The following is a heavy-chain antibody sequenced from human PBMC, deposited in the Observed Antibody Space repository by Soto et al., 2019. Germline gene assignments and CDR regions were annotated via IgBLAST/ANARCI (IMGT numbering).Heavy chain of an antibody. J-gene: IGHJ6*02. CDR3: ARVCPSCYFGLDV. V-gene: IGHV4-34*01. Sequence: QVQLQQWGAGLLKPSETLSLTCAANGGSFRDYYWTWIRQSPVKGLAWNGEINLSGSANYNPSLTSRLTMSVDTSKNQFSLSLGSVTAANTAVSYCARVCPSCYFGLDVWGQGTTVTVSS. CDR1: GGSFRDYY. CDR2: INLSGSA. D-gene: IGHD2-2*01.